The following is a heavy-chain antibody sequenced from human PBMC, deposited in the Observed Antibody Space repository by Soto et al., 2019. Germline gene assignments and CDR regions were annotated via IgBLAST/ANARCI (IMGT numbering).Heavy chain of an antibody. CDR3: ARDVPTMTTGGPDY. V-gene: IGHV1-18*01. J-gene: IGHJ4*02. CDR2: ISAYNGNT. D-gene: IGHD4-17*01. CDR1: GYTFTSYG. Sequence: QVQLVQSGVEVEKPGASVKVSCKASGYTFTSYGVSWVRQAPGQGLEWMGCISAYNGNTNYAQKFQGRVTMTTDTSTSTAYMELRSLRSDDTAVYYGARDVPTMTTGGPDYWVQGTLVTASS.